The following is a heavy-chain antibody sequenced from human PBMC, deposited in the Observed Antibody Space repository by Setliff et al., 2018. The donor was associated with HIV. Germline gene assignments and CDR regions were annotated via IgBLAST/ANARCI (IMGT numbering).Heavy chain of an antibody. V-gene: IGHV1-46*01. CDR1: GYTFTSYY. CDR3: ARVGAAAGTAWYFDL. Sequence: VASVKVSCKASGYTFTSYYMHWVRQAPGQGLEWMGIINPSGGSTSYAQKFQGRVTMTRDTSTSTVYMELSSLRSEDTAVYYCARVGAAAGTAWYFDLWGRGTLVTVSS. CDR2: INPSGGST. D-gene: IGHD6-13*01. J-gene: IGHJ2*01.